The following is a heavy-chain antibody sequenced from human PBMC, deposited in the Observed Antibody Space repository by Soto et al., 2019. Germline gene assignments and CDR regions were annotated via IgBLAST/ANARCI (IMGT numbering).Heavy chain of an antibody. J-gene: IGHJ5*02. D-gene: IGHD3-3*01. Sequence: KVSCKGSGYSFTSYWIGWVRQMPGKGLEWMGIIYPGDSDTRYSPSFQGQVTISADKSISTAYLQWSSLKASDTTMYYCARQDSSYDFWSGYPSNLNWLDPWGQGTLVTVSS. CDR3: ARQDSSYDFWSGYPSNLNWLDP. CDR1: GYSFTSYW. CDR2: IYPGDSDT. V-gene: IGHV5-51*01.